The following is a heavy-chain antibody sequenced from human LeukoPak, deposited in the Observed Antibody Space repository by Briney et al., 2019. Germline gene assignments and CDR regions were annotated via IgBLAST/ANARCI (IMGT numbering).Heavy chain of an antibody. CDR1: GGSFSGYY. J-gene: IGHJ5*02. V-gene: IGHV4-34*01. CDR3: AREGYYGSGGDP. Sequence: PSETLSLTCAVYGGSFSGYYWSWIRQPPGKGLEWIGEINHSGSTNYNPSLKSRVTISVDTSKNQFSLKLSSVTAADTAVYYCAREGYYGSGGDPWGQGTLVTVSS. CDR2: INHSGST. D-gene: IGHD3-10*01.